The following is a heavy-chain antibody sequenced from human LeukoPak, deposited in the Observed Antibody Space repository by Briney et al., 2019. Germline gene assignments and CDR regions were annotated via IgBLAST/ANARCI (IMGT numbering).Heavy chain of an antibody. J-gene: IGHJ6*02. V-gene: IGHV4-34*01. CDR3: ARDFYYYGMDV. CDR2: IYYSGST. Sequence: PSETLSLTCAVYGGSFSGYYWSWIRQPPGKGLEWIGNIYYSGSTYYNPSLKSRVTISVDTSKNQFSLNLSSVTAADTAVYYCARDFYYYGMDVWGQGTTVTVSS. D-gene: IGHD3-3*01. CDR1: GGSFSGYY.